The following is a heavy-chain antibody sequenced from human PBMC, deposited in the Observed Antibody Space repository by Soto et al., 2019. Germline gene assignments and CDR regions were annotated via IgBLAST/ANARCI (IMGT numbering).Heavy chain of an antibody. D-gene: IGHD2-15*01. V-gene: IGHV3-13*05. CDR3: ARAYSGRLPRRADYYYAMDV. CDR1: GFSFSTYD. Sequence: EVQLVESGGGVVQPGGSLRLSCAASGFSFSTYDMHWVRQVSGKGLEWVSAIGSADDPYYLGSVKGRFTISRENAKNSLNLQMNSLRAGDTAVYYCARAYSGRLPRRADYYYAMDVWGLGTPVTVSS. CDR2: IGSADDP. J-gene: IGHJ6*02.